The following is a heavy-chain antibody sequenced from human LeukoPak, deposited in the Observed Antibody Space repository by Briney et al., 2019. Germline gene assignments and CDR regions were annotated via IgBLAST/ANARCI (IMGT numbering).Heavy chain of an antibody. V-gene: IGHV3-53*01. CDR2: IYTGGTT. CDR3: AREAAGYHYYYGMDV. Sequence: GGSLRLSCATSGFTVSSNYMSWVRQAPGKGLEWVALIYTGGTTSYADSVKGRFTISRDNSKNTLYLQMDSLRAEDTAVYYCAREAAGYHYYYGMDVWGQGTTVTVSS. D-gene: IGHD6-13*01. J-gene: IGHJ6*02. CDR1: GFTVSSNY.